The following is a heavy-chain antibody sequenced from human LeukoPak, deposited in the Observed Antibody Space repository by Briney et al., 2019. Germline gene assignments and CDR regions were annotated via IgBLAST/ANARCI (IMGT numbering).Heavy chain of an antibody. CDR2: IYHTGST. J-gene: IGHJ4*02. V-gene: IGHV4-59*01. CDR3: ARRGRNSSGWQDYL. CDR1: GGSISSYY. Sequence: SETLSLTCTVSGGSISSYYWSWVRQTPGKGLEWIANIYHTGSTNYHPPLSSRVTISIDTAKNQFSLKLTSVTAADTAVYYCARRGRNSSGWQDYLWGQGTLVTVSS. D-gene: IGHD6-25*01.